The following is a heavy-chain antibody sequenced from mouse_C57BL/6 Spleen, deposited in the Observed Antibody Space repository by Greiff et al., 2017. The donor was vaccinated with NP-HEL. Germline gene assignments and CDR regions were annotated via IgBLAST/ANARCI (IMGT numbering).Heavy chain of an antibody. V-gene: IGHV14-4*01. CDR2: IDPENGDT. Sequence: VQLQQSGAELVRPGASVKLSCTASGFNIIDDYMHWVKQRPEQGLEWIGWIDPENGDTEYASKFQGKATITADTSSNTAYLQLSSLTSEDTAVYYCTNKATVVEGMDYWGQGTSVTVSS. CDR3: TNKATVVEGMDY. J-gene: IGHJ4*01. D-gene: IGHD1-1*01. CDR1: GFNIIDDY.